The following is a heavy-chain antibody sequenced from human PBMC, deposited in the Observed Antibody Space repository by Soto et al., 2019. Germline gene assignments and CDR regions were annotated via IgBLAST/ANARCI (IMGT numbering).Heavy chain of an antibody. V-gene: IGHV5-51*01. CDR2: IHPGTSEV. CDR1: GYKITDYC. D-gene: IGHD3-22*01. Sequence: VQLVQSGAEVRQPGESLSISCHACGYKITDYCIVWVRQMTGKGLGLMGIIHPGTSEVRYSPSFKGQATISADKSISTAYRHWGRLKASDTPMYSWAILFYYDSSVDPWGQGTLFTVSS. J-gene: IGHJ5*02. CDR3: AILFYYDSSVDP.